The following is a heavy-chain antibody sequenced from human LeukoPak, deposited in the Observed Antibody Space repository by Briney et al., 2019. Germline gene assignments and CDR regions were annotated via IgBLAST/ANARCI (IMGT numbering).Heavy chain of an antibody. D-gene: IGHD2-8*01. CDR3: ARLGAYCTNGVCYPI. V-gene: IGHV4-61*08. Sequence: SETLSLTCAVSGGSISNGGYSWSWIRQPPGKGLEWIGYIYYSGSTNYNPSLKSRVTISVDTSKNQFSLKLSSVTAADTAVYYCARLGAYCTNGVCYPIWGQGTLVTVSS. J-gene: IGHJ4*02. CDR1: GGSISNGGYS. CDR2: IYYSGST.